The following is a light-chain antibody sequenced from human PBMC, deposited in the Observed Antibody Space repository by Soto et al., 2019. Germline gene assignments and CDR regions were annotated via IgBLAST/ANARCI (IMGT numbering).Light chain of an antibody. J-gene: IGKJ4*01. Sequence: EIVLTQSPATLSLSPGERATLSCRASQSVSSYLAWYQQKPGQAPRLLIYDASNRATGIPARFSGGGSGTDFTLNISSLEPEDFAVYYCQQRSNWPPLTFGGGTKVEIK. CDR3: QQRSNWPPLT. V-gene: IGKV3-11*01. CDR1: QSVSSY. CDR2: DAS.